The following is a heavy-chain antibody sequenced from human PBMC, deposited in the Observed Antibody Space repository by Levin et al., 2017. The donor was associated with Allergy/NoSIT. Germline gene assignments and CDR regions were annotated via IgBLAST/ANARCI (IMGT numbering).Heavy chain of an antibody. CDR3: ARAEVGSEH. J-gene: IGHJ1*01. D-gene: IGHD3-10*01. V-gene: IGHV4-61*02. CDR1: GGSISSGSYY. CDR2: IYSSGSA. Sequence: ASETLSLTCKVSGGSISSGSYYWSWIRQPAAKGLEWIGRIYSSGSANYNLSLKSRVTISVDTSKNQFSLKLSSVTAADTAVYYCARAEVGSEHWGQGTLVTVSS.